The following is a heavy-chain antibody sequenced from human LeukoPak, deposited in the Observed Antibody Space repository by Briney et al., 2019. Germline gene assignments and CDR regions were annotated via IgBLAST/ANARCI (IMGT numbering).Heavy chain of an antibody. D-gene: IGHD2-15*01. J-gene: IGHJ6*03. V-gene: IGHV3-48*04. Sequence: GGSLRLSRTVSGFSLSSYALSWVRRAPGKGLEWVSSISRSGSTKYYADSVKGRFTISRDNAKNSLFLQMNSLRAEDTAVYYCARVLRYCSGGNCYSGGLGYMDVWGKGTTVTISS. CDR3: ARVLRYCSGGNCYSGGLGYMDV. CDR2: ISRSGSTK. CDR1: GFSLSSYA.